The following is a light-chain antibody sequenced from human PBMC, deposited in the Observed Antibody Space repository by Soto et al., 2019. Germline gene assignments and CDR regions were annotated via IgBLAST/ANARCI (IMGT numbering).Light chain of an antibody. CDR1: SSDVGGYNY. J-gene: IGLJ1*01. V-gene: IGLV2-14*01. CDR3: SSYTSSSTPI. CDR2: DVS. Sequence: QSVLTQPASVSGSPGQSITISCTGTSSDVGGYNYVSWYQQHPGKAPKLMIYDVSNRPSGVSNRFSGSKSGNTASLTISGLPAEDEADYYCSSYTSSSTPIFGTGTKVTV.